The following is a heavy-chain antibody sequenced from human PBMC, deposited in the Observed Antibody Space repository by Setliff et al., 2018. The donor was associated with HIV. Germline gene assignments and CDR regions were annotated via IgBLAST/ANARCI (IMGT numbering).Heavy chain of an antibody. CDR1: GDSISSSSYY. D-gene: IGHD2-15*01. CDR2: MYHSGST. V-gene: IGHV4-39*07. Sequence: LSLTCSVSGDSISSSSYYWGWIRQPPGKGLEWIGSMYHSGSTYFNPSLKSRLTISVDTSTDQFSLNLTSVTAADTAVYYCARDVGRLDYFDYWGQGTLVTVSS. J-gene: IGHJ4*02. CDR3: ARDVGRLDYFDY.